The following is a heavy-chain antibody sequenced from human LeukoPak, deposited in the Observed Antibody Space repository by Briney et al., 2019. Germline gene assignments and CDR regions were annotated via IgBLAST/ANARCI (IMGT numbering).Heavy chain of an antibody. D-gene: IGHD3-22*01. J-gene: IGHJ4*02. CDR3: ARSHYYDSSGYYYFDY. CDR1: GGSISSYY. Sequence: PSETLSLTCTVSGGSISSYYWSWIRQPPGKGLEWIGYIYHSGSTYYNPSLKSRVTISVDRSKNQFSLKLSSVTAADTAVYYCARSHYYDSSGYYYFDYWGQGTLVTVSS. CDR2: IYHSGST. V-gene: IGHV4-59*12.